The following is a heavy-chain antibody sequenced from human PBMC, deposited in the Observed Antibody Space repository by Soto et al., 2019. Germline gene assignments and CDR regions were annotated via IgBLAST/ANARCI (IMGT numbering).Heavy chain of an antibody. Sequence: SETLSLTCAVYGGSFSGYYWSWIRQPPGKGLEWIGEINHSGSTNYNPSLKSRVTISVDTSKNQFSLKLSSVTAADTAVYYCARSKNILTGYYGFGHRFDYWGQGTLVTVPQ. V-gene: IGHV4-34*01. CDR3: ARSKNILTGYYGFGHRFDY. CDR2: INHSGST. D-gene: IGHD3-9*01. CDR1: GGSFSGYY. J-gene: IGHJ4*02.